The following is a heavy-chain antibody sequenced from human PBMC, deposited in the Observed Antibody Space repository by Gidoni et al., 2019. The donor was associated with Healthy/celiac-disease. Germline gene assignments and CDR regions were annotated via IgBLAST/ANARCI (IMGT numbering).Heavy chain of an antibody. Sequence: EVQLVESGGGLVKPGGSLRLSCAASGFTFSNAWMSWVRQAPGKGLEWVGRIKSKTDGGTTDYAAPVKGRFTISRDDSKNTLYLQMNSLKTEDTAVYYCTTEFGGSPLCGGSCRALDYWGQGTLVTVSS. CDR1: GFTFSNAW. J-gene: IGHJ4*02. CDR2: IKSKTDGGTT. D-gene: IGHD2-15*01. CDR3: TTEFGGSPLCGGSCRALDY. V-gene: IGHV3-15*01.